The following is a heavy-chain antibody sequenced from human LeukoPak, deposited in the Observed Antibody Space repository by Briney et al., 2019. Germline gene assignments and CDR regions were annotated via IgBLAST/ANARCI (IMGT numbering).Heavy chain of an antibody. CDR1: GGSFSGYY. Sequence: SETLSLTSAVYGGSFSGYYWSWIRQPPGKGLEWIGEINHSGSTNYNPSLRSRVTISVDTSKDQFSLKLSSVTAADTAVYYCARGRRARYCSGGSCYSTLEYFQHWGQGTLVTVSS. D-gene: IGHD2-15*01. J-gene: IGHJ1*01. V-gene: IGHV4-34*01. CDR2: INHSGST. CDR3: ARGRRARYCSGGSCYSTLEYFQH.